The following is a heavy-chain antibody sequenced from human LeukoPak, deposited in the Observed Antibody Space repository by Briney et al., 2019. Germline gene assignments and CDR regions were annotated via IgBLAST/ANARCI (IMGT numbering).Heavy chain of an antibody. V-gene: IGHV3-33*01. CDR2: IWYDGSNK. CDR1: GFTFSSYG. J-gene: IGHJ4*02. CDR3: ARDGAAAGTVNSDFDY. Sequence: PGRSLRLSCAASGFTFSSYGMHWVRQAPGKGLEWVAVIWYDGSNKYYADSVEGRFTISRDNSKNTLYLQMNSLRAEDTAVYYCARDGAAAGTVNSDFDYWGQGTLVTVSS. D-gene: IGHD6-13*01.